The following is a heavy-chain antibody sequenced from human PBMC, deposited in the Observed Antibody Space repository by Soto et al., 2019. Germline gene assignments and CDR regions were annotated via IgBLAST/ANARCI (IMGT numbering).Heavy chain of an antibody. CDR1: GGFLSESY. D-gene: IGHD3-16*01. V-gene: IGHV4-34*01. Sequence: SETLSLTCAVYGGFLSESYWTWIRQPPGKGLEWIGEINHVGGTNYNPSLKSRVTMSVDTSQNQFSLRLISVTAADTAMYFCVRIRYQLPSSVLWLDPWGQGTPVTVPS. J-gene: IGHJ5*02. CDR2: INHVGGT. CDR3: VRIRYQLPSSVLWLDP.